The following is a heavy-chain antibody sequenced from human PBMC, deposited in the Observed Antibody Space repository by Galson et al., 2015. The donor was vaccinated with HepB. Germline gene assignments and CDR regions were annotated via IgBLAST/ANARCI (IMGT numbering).Heavy chain of an antibody. Sequence: CAISGDSVSSNSAAWNWIRQSPSRGLEWLGRTYYRSKWYNDYAVSVKSRITINPDTSKNQFSLQLNSVTPEDTAVYYCAREGYCTGGVCYTTDYWGQGTLVTVSS. CDR3: AREGYCTGGVCYTTDY. CDR1: GDSVSSNSAA. V-gene: IGHV6-1*01. J-gene: IGHJ4*02. CDR2: TYYRSKWYN. D-gene: IGHD2-8*02.